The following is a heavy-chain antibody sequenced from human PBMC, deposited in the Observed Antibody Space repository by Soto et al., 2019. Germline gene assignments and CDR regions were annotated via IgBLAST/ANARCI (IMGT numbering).Heavy chain of an antibody. CDR3: AREGDQSGSGTYKTYLDN. CDR1: GYNFIAYA. J-gene: IGHJ4*02. D-gene: IGHD3-10*01. Sequence: QVQLVQSGAEVKKPGAPVKVSCKASGYNFIAYAIHWVRQAPGQGLEWMGRIDAANGNTRYSQRFEGRVSITRDSSAITVYVEVSSLRLEDTAIYYCAREGDQSGSGTYKTYLDNWGQGTLVTVSS. CDR2: IDAANGNT. V-gene: IGHV1-3*01.